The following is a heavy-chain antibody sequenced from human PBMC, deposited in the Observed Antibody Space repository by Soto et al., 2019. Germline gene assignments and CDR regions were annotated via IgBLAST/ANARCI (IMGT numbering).Heavy chain of an antibody. V-gene: IGHV4-61*01. CDR1: GGSLRSGSYY. CDR3: ARGEDAFFYYGLDV. Sequence: SETLSLTCTVSGGSLRSGSYYWSWIRQPPGKGLEWIGYIYHGGATTYNASLKSRVTISVDTSKNQFSLRLSSVTATDTAVYYCARGEDAFFYYGLDVWGQGITVTASS. CDR2: IYHGGAT. J-gene: IGHJ6*02.